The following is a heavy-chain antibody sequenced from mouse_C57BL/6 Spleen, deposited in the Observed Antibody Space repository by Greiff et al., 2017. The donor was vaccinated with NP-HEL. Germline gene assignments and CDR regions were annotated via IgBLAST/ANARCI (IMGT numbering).Heavy chain of an antibody. V-gene: IGHV1-74*01. Sequence: VQLQQPGAELVKPGASVKVSCKASGYTFTSYWMHWVKQRPGQGLEWIGRIHPSVSDTNYNQKFKGKATLTVDKSSSTAYMQLSSLTSEDSAVYYCAIWSGYGSSWYFDVWGTGTTVTVSS. CDR2: IHPSVSDT. J-gene: IGHJ1*03. CDR1: GYTFTSYW. CDR3: AIWSGYGSSWYFDV. D-gene: IGHD1-1*01.